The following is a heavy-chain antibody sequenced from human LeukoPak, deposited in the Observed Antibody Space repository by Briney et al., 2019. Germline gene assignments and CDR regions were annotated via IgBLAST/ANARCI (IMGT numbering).Heavy chain of an antibody. CDR1: GYTFTIYG. D-gene: IGHD1-7*01. CDR2: ISAYNGNT. J-gene: IGHJ6*02. Sequence: ASVKVSCKASGYTFTIYGISWVRQAPGQGLEWMGWISAYNGNTNYAQKLQGRVTMTTDTSTSTAYMELRSLRSDDTAVYYCARGELELPSYYGMDVWGQGTTVTVSS. V-gene: IGHV1-18*01. CDR3: ARGELELPSYYGMDV.